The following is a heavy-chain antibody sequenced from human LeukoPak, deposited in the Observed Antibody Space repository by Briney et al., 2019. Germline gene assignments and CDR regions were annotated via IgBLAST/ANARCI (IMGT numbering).Heavy chain of an antibody. Sequence: GGSLRLSCAASGFTVSSNHMSWVRQAPGKGLEWVSVIYSGGSTYYADSVKGRFTISRDSSKNMLYPQMNSLRAEDTAVYYCAREGNTGSQEGMDVWGQGATVTVSS. CDR2: IYSGGST. V-gene: IGHV3-53*01. CDR3: AREGNTGSQEGMDV. CDR1: GFTVSSNH. J-gene: IGHJ6*02. D-gene: IGHD1-26*01.